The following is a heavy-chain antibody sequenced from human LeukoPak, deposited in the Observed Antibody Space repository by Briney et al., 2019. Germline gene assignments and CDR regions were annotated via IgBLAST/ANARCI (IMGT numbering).Heavy chain of an antibody. V-gene: IGHV5-51*01. D-gene: IGHD3-16*01. CDR1: EYTFTNYW. CDR2: IYPGDSDT. J-gene: IGHJ3*02. Sequence: HGESLKISCKGSEYTFTNYWIAWVRQMPGQGLEWMGIIYPGDSDTRYSPSFQGQVTISTDKSISTAYLQWSSLKASDTAMYYCARHLGQFGNAFNIWGQGTMVTVSS. CDR3: ARHLGQFGNAFNI.